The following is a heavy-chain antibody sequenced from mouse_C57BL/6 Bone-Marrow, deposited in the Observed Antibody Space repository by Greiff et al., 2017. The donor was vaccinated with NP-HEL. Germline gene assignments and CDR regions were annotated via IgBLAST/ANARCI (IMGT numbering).Heavy chain of an antibody. V-gene: IGHV1-80*01. Sequence: QVQLQQSGAELVKPGASVKISCKASGYAFSSYWMNWVKQRPGKGLEWIGQIYPGDGDTNYNGKFKGKATLTADKSSSTAYMQLSSLTSEDSAVYFCARPFYDGYYVRVFFAYWGQGTLVTVSA. CDR3: ARPFYDGYYVRVFFAY. CDR1: GYAFSSYW. J-gene: IGHJ3*01. CDR2: IYPGDGDT. D-gene: IGHD2-3*01.